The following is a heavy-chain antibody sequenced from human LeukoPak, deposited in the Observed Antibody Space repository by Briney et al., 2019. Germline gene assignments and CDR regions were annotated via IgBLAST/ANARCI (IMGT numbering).Heavy chain of an antibody. CDR1: GYTFTSYY. V-gene: IGHV1-46*01. CDR3: ARDLTRRDGYNYRILGGGFDY. CDR2: INPSGGST. J-gene: IGHJ4*02. Sequence: ASVKVSCKASGYTFTSYYMHWVRQAPGQGLEWMGIINPSGGSTSYAQKFQGRVTMTRDMSTSTVYMELSSLRSEDTAVYYCARDLTRRDGYNYRILGGGFDYWGQGTLVTVSS. D-gene: IGHD5-24*01.